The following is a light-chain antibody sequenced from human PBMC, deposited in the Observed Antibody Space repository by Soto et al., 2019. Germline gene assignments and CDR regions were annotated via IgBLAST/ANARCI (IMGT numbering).Light chain of an antibody. J-gene: IGKJ1*01. V-gene: IGKV3-15*01. Sequence: EIVMTQSPATLSVSPGERATLSCRASQSVSSNLAWYQQKPGQAPRLLIYGASTRATGIPARFSGSGSGTEFTLTISSLQPEDFAVYYCQQYNSWPWTFGQGTKVEIK. CDR3: QQYNSWPWT. CDR1: QSVSSN. CDR2: GAS.